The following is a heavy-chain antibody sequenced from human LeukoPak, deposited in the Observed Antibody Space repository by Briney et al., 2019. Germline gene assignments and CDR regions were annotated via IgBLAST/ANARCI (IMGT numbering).Heavy chain of an antibody. CDR2: ISSSSSYI. CDR3: ARDRAVRGVDFDY. V-gene: IGHV3-21*01. Sequence: PGGSLRLSCAASGFTFSSYSMNWVRQSPGKGLEWVSSISSSSSYIYYADSVKGRFTISRDNAKNSLYLQMNSLRAEDTAVYYCARDRAVRGVDFDYWGQGTLVTASS. J-gene: IGHJ4*02. D-gene: IGHD3-10*01. CDR1: GFTFSSYS.